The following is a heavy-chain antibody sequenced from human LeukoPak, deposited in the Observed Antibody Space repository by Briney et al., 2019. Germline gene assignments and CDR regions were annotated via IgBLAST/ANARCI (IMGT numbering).Heavy chain of an antibody. V-gene: IGHV3-43*02. J-gene: IGHJ4*02. CDR3: AKDTENDFWSGYFYY. Sequence: SGGSLRLSCAASGFTFDDYAMHWVRHAPGKGLEWASLISGDGGSTYYADSVKGRFTISRDNSKNSLYLQMNSLRTEDTALYYCAKDTENDFWSGYFYYWGQGTLVTVSS. CDR2: ISGDGGST. CDR1: GFTFDDYA. D-gene: IGHD3-3*01.